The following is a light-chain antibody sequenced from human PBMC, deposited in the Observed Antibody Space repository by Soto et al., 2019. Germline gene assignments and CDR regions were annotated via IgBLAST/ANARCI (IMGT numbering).Light chain of an antibody. CDR2: EDS. Sequence: LTQPASVSGSPGQSITMSCTGTTSDVGSYSLLSWYQQHPGKAPKLMIYEDSKRPSGVSNRFSGSKSGNTASLTISGLQAEDEADYYCYSYAGSSIYVFGTGTKVTVL. CDR3: YSYAGSSIYV. CDR1: TSDVGSYSL. J-gene: IGLJ1*01. V-gene: IGLV2-23*01.